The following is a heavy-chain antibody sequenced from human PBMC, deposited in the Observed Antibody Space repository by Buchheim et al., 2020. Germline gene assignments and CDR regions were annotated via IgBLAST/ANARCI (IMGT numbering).Heavy chain of an antibody. CDR1: GGSISSSNW. CDR3: ARVGIAVAGLKLGTPYYYYGMDV. Sequence: QVQLQESGPGLVKPSGTLSLTCAVSGGSISSSNWWSWVRQPPGKGLEWIGEIYHSGSTNYNPSLKSRVTISVDKSKNQFSLKLSSVTAADTAVYYCARVGIAVAGLKLGTPYYYYGMDVWGQGTT. D-gene: IGHD6-19*01. V-gene: IGHV4-4*02. CDR2: IYHSGST. J-gene: IGHJ6*02.